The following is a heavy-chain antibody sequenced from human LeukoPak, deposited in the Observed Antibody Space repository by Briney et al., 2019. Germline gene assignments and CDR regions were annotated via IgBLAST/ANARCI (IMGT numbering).Heavy chain of an antibody. CDR1: GFTFTSSA. CDR3: AAGYSGCYLDWFDP. J-gene: IGHJ5*02. V-gene: IGHV1-58*02. Sequence: ASVKLSCKASGFTFTSSAKQWVRQARGQRHEWIGWNVVGSRNTNYAQKFQERVTMTRDMSTSTAYMELSSLRSEDTAVYYCAAGYSGCYLDWFDPWGQGTLVTVSS. CDR2: NVVGSRNT. D-gene: IGHD1-26*01.